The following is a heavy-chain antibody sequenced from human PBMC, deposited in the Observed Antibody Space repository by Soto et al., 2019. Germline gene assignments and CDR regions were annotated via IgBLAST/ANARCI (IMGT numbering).Heavy chain of an antibody. Sequence: SETLSLTCAVSGYSISSSNWWGWIRQPPGKGLGWIGYIYYSGSTYYNPSPKSRVTISVDTSKNQFSLKLTSVTAADTAVYYCARDKITGLFDYWGQGTLVXVSS. V-gene: IGHV4-28*03. CDR1: GYSISSSNW. D-gene: IGHD2-8*02. J-gene: IGHJ4*02. CDR2: IYYSGST. CDR3: ARDKITGLFDY.